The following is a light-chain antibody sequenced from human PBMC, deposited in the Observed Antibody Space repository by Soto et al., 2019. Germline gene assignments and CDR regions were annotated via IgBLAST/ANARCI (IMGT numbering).Light chain of an antibody. CDR2: RAS. Sequence: EIVLTQSPGTLSLSPGERATLSCRASQSVSNNYLAWYQPKPGQAPKVLIYRASIRATGIPDRFSGSGSGTDFTLTISSLQSEDFAVYYCQQYNNWPLQTFGQGTKVDIK. CDR3: QQYNNWPLQT. V-gene: IGKV3-20*01. J-gene: IGKJ1*01. CDR1: QSVSNNY.